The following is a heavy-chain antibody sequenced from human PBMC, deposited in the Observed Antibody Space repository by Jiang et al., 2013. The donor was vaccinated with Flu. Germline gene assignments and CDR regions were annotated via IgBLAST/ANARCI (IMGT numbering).Heavy chain of an antibody. D-gene: IGHD4-23*01. Sequence: GAEVKKPGASVKVSCKASGYIFSSYGISWVRQAPGQGLEWMGWISVYNGNTNYAQMLQGRVTMTTDTSTRTAYMELRSLRSDDTAVYYCARAPNQEYGGNSVSDYWGQGTLVTVSS. CDR1: GYIFSSYG. J-gene: IGHJ4*02. V-gene: IGHV1-18*01. CDR3: ARAPNQEYGGNSVSDY. CDR2: ISVYNGNT.